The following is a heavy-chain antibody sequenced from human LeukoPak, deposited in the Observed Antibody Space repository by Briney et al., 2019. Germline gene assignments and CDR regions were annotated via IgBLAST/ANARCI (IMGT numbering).Heavy chain of an antibody. CDR1: GFTFSSFS. CDR2: ISSSGTI. CDR3: ARVSDFWSGQPYYYYYGMDV. V-gene: IGHV3-48*01. J-gene: IGHJ6*02. D-gene: IGHD3-3*01. Sequence: GGSLRLSCAASGFTFSSFSMNWVRQAPGKGLEWVSYISSSGTIYYADSVKGRFTISRDNSKNTLYLQMNSLRAEDTAVYYCARVSDFWSGQPYYYYYGMDVWGQGTTVTVSS.